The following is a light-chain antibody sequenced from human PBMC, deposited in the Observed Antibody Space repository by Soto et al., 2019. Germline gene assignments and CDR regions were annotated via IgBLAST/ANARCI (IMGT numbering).Light chain of an antibody. CDR3: QQYGTYLWT. CDR1: QDIRSW. V-gene: IGKV1-5*01. CDR2: DAS. Sequence: IQMTQFPSSLSAPVGDRVTITCRASQDIRSWLAWFQQKPGKAPKLLVYDASSLESGVPSRFSGSGSGTEFTLTISSLQPDDFATYYCQQYGTYLWTFGQGTKVHIK. J-gene: IGKJ1*01.